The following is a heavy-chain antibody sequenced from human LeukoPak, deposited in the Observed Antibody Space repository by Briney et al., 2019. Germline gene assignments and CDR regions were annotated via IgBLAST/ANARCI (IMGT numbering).Heavy chain of an antibody. Sequence: ASVTVSCKASGYTFTSYYLHWVRQAPAQGLAWVGIINPSGCRTSYAQKFQGGVTMTRDTSTSTVYMELSSLRSEDTAVYYCAFQGTMVVTGFHHWGQGTLVTVSS. V-gene: IGHV1-46*03. J-gene: IGHJ1*01. CDR2: INPSGCRT. CDR1: GYTFTSYY. CDR3: AFQGTMVVTGFHH. D-gene: IGHD4-23*01.